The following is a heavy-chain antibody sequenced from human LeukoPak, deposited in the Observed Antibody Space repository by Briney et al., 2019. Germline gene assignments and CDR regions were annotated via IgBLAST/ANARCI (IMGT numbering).Heavy chain of an antibody. Sequence: GGSLRLSCAASGFTFSSYTMHWVRQAPGKGLEWVAVISYDGSNKYYADSVKGRFTISRDNSKNTLYLQMNSLRAEDTAVYYCARDLGIQPYGVWGQGTTVTVSS. D-gene: IGHD5-18*01. CDR1: GFTFSSYT. J-gene: IGHJ6*02. CDR2: ISYDGSNK. CDR3: ARDLGIQPYGV. V-gene: IGHV3-30-3*01.